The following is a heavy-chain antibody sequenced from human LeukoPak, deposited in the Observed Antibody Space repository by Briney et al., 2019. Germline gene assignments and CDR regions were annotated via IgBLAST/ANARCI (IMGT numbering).Heavy chain of an antibody. V-gene: IGHV1-18*01. CDR3: ARHAVGWFGELSQYYFDY. CDR1: GYTFTSYG. Sequence: GASVKVSCKASGYTFTSYGISWVRQAPGQGLEWMGWISAYNGNTNYAQKLQGRVTMTTDTSTSTGYMELRSLRSDDTAVYYCARHAVGWFGELSQYYFDYWGQGTLVTVSS. J-gene: IGHJ4*02. CDR2: ISAYNGNT. D-gene: IGHD3-10*01.